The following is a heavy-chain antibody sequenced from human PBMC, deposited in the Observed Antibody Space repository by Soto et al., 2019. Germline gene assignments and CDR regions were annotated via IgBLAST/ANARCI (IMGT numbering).Heavy chain of an antibody. D-gene: IGHD2-15*01. CDR2: MNHDSGHA. Sequence: QVQLVQSGAEVKKPGASVKVSCKASGYTFTNSDINWVRQAPGQGLEWMGWMNHDSGHAAYAQKFQGRVTLTTSTSTSTVYMEMRSLGSEDTAVYYCARRPHCSGGICYYGLDNWGQGTLVTVSS. V-gene: IGHV1-8*01. CDR3: ARRPHCSGGICYYGLDN. J-gene: IGHJ4*02. CDR1: GYTFTNSD.